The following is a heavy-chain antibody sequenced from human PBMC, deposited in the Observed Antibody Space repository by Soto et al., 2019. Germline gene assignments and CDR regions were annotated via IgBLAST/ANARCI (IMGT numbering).Heavy chain of an antibody. D-gene: IGHD2-21*02. CDR2: LIPIFGTA. V-gene: IGHV1-69*01. CDR3: ARDRFEAGDRPAYYYYGMDV. J-gene: IGHJ6*02. Sequence: QVQLVQSGAEVKKPGSSVKVSCKASGGTFSSYAISWVRQALGQGLEWMGGLIPIFGTANYAQKLQGRVTITADESTSTAYMELSSLRSEDTAVYYCARDRFEAGDRPAYYYYGMDVWGQGTTVTVSS. CDR1: GGTFSSYA.